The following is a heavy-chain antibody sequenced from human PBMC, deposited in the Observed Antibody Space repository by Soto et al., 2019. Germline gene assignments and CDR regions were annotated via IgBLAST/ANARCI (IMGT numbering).Heavy chain of an antibody. V-gene: IGHV4-34*01. J-gene: IGHJ4*02. Sequence: QVQLQQWGAGLLKPSETLSLTCAVYGGSFSGYYWNWIRQPPGKGLEWIGEINHSGSTNYNPSLTSRVTLSVDTSTNQFSLKLSSVTAADTAVYYCARGWGRIFDYWGQGTLVTVSS. CDR1: GGSFSGYY. CDR3: ARGWGRIFDY. D-gene: IGHD7-27*01. CDR2: INHSGST.